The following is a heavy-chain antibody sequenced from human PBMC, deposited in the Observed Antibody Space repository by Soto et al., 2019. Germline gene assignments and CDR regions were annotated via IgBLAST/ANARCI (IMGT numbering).Heavy chain of an antibody. J-gene: IGHJ5*02. D-gene: IGHD1-20*01. Sequence: QVQLQESGPGLVKPSQTLSLTCTVSGGSISSGGYYWSWIRQHPGKGLEWIGYIYYSGSTYYNPSLNSRVPISVDTSTKLFSLQLSSVPAADTAVYYCASVGGINWFDPWGQGTLVTVSS. CDR1: GGSISSGGYY. V-gene: IGHV4-31*03. CDR2: IYYSGST. CDR3: ASVGGINWFDP.